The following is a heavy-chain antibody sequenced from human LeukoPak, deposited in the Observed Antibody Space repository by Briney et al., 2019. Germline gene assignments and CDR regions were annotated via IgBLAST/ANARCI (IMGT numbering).Heavy chain of an antibody. CDR1: GFTFSNYA. J-gene: IGHJ4*02. Sequence: PGGSLRLSCAASGFTFSNYAMSWVRQVPGEGLEWVSAISGRAGSPYYADSVKGRFTISRDNSKNTLYLQMNSLRAEDTAVYYCARDRYGDLRNDYWGQGTLVTVSS. CDR3: ARDRYGDLRNDY. CDR2: ISGRAGSP. V-gene: IGHV3-23*01. D-gene: IGHD4-17*01.